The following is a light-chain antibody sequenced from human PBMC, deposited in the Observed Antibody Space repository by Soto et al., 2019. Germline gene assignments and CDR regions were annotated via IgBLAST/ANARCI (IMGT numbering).Light chain of an antibody. CDR1: QSVSSN. CDR3: QQRSNWPPK. CDR2: DAS. Sequence: EIVMTQSPATLSVSPGERATLSCRASQSVSSNLAWYQQKPGQAPRLLIYDASNRATGIPARFSGSGSGTDFTLTISSLEPEDFAVYYCQQRSNWPPKFGQGTKVDI. V-gene: IGKV3-11*01. J-gene: IGKJ1*01.